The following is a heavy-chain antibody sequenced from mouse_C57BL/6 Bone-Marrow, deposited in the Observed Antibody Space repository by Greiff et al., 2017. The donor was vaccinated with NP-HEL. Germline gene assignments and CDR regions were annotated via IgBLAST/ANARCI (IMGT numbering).Heavy chain of an antibody. D-gene: IGHD3-3*01. Sequence: QVHVKQSGAELVRPGASVKLSCKASGYTFTDYYINWVKQRPGQGLEWIARIYPGSGNTYYNEKFKGKATLTAEKSSSTAYMQLSSLTSEDSAVYFCARGLGLGYWGQGTLVTVSA. CDR2: IYPGSGNT. CDR3: ARGLGLGY. V-gene: IGHV1-76*01. J-gene: IGHJ3*01. CDR1: GYTFTDYY.